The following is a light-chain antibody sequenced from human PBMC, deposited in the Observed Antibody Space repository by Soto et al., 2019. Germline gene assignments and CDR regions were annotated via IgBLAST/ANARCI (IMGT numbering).Light chain of an antibody. Sequence: QSALTQPRSASGSPGQSVTISCTGTSSDVGGYNYVSWYQQHPGKAPKLMIYEVSKRPSGVPDRFSGSKSGNTASLTVSGLHAEDEADYYCSSYAGSNNSSVFGTGTKVTVL. CDR2: EVS. CDR1: SSDVGGYNY. CDR3: SSYAGSNNSSV. V-gene: IGLV2-8*01. J-gene: IGLJ1*01.